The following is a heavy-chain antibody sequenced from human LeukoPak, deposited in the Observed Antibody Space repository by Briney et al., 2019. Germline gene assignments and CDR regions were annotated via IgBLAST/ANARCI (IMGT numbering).Heavy chain of an antibody. J-gene: IGHJ4*02. V-gene: IGHV1-46*01. CDR1: GYTFTSYY. Sequence: AASVKVSCKASGYTFTSYYMHWVRQAPGQGLEWMGIINPSGGSTSYAQKFQGRVTMTRDMSTSTVYMELSSLRSEDTAVYYCARHPAMVTWLDYWGQGTLVTVSS. CDR2: INPSGGST. D-gene: IGHD5-18*01. CDR3: ARHPAMVTWLDY.